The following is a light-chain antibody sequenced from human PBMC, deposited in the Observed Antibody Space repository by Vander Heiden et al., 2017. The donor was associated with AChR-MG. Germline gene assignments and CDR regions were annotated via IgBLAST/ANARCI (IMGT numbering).Light chain of an antibody. CDR2: EGS. CDR1: SSDVGGYND. J-gene: IGLJ1*01. CDR3: SSYTSSSTGV. Sequence: QSALTQPASVSGSPGQSITISCTGTSSDVGGYNDVSWYQQHPGKAPKLMIYEGSKRPAGVANRFSGSKSGNTASLTISGLQAEDEADYYCSSYTSSSTGVFGTGTKVTVL. V-gene: IGLV2-14*01.